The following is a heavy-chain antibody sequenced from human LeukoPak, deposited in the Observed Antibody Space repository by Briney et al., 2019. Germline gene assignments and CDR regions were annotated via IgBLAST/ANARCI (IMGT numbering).Heavy chain of an antibody. Sequence: GGSLRLSCAASGFTFSSYAMSWVRQAPGKGLEWVSAISGSGGSTYYADSVKGRFTISRDNAKNSLYLQMNSLRAEDTAVYYCAREGPAAEGSFDYWGQGTLVTVSS. CDR2: ISGSGGST. CDR1: GFTFSSYA. J-gene: IGHJ4*02. V-gene: IGHV3-23*01. CDR3: AREGPAAEGSFDY. D-gene: IGHD2-2*01.